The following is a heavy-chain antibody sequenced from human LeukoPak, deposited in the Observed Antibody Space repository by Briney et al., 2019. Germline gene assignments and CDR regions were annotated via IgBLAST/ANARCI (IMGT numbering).Heavy chain of an antibody. J-gene: IGHJ4*02. D-gene: IGHD1-1*01. CDR1: GGSITSSSYY. V-gene: IGHV4-39*07. Sequence: SETLSLTCTVSGGSITSSSYYWGWLRQPPGTGLEWIGSIYYSGNTYYNPSLKSRVTISVDTSKNQFSLRLSSVTAADTAVYYCARPNWNDLHFDYWGQGTLVTVSS. CDR2: IYYSGNT. CDR3: ARPNWNDLHFDY.